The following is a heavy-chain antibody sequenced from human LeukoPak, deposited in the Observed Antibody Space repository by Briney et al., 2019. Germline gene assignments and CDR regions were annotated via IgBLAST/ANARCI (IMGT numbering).Heavy chain of an antibody. CDR2: IYHSGST. CDR3: AREAGYYSGRYWFDP. D-gene: IGHD3-9*01. V-gene: IGHV4-30-2*01. J-gene: IGHJ5*02. Sequence: SETLSLTCTVSGGSISSGGYYWSWIRQPPGKGLEWIGYIYHSGSTYYNPSLKSRVTISVDRSKNQFSLKLSSVTAADTAVYYCAREAGYYSGRYWFDPWGQGTLVTVSS. CDR1: GGSISSGGYY.